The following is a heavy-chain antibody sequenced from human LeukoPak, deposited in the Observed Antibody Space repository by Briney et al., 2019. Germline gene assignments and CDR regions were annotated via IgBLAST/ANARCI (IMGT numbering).Heavy chain of an antibody. CDR2: INPNSGGT. CDR1: GYTFTGYY. V-gene: IGHV1-2*02. Sequence: ASVKVSCKASGYTFTGYYMHWVRQAPGQGLEWMGWINPNSGGTNYAQKFQGRVTMTRDTSISTAYMELSRLRSDDTAVYYCVIDGVGYYDSSGYYYFQHWGQGTLVTVSS. D-gene: IGHD3-22*01. CDR3: VIDGVGYYDSSGYYYFQH. J-gene: IGHJ1*01.